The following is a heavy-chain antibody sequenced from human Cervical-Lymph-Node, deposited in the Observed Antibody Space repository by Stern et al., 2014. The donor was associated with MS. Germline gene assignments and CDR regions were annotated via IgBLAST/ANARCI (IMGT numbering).Heavy chain of an antibody. V-gene: IGHV3-30*18. CDR3: AKLLPPFDY. Sequence: VHLVESGGGVVQPGRSLRLSCAASGFTFSSYGMHWVRQAPGKGLEWVAVISYDGSNKYYTDSVKGRFTISRDNSKNTLYLQVNSLRAEDTAVYYCAKLLPPFDYWGQGTLVTVSS. D-gene: IGHD2-15*01. J-gene: IGHJ4*02. CDR2: ISYDGSNK. CDR1: GFTFSSYG.